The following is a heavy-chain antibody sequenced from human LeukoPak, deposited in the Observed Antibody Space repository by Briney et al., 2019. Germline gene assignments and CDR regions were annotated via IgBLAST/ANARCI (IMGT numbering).Heavy chain of an antibody. CDR1: GGSISSGGYY. J-gene: IGHJ3*02. D-gene: IGHD3-10*01. CDR2: FYYSGST. CDR3: ASYSGRDAFDI. Sequence: SETLSLTCTVSGGSISSGGYYWRWIRQHPGKGLEWIGYFYYSGSTYYNPSLNSRVTISVDTSKNQFSLKLSSVTAADTAVYYCASYSGRDAFDIWGQGTMVTVSS. V-gene: IGHV4-31*03.